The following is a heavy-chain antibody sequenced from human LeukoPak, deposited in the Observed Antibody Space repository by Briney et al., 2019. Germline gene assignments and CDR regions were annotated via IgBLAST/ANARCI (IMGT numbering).Heavy chain of an antibody. J-gene: IGHJ4*02. CDR2: IIPILGIA. Sequence: SVKVSFKASGGTFSSYTISWVRQAPGQGLEWMGRIIPILGIANYAQKFQGRVTITADKSTSTAYMELSSLRSEDTAVYYCASTTVVTPGTLDYWGQGTLVTVSS. CDR3: ASTTVVTPGTLDY. CDR1: GGTFSSYT. V-gene: IGHV1-69*02. D-gene: IGHD4-23*01.